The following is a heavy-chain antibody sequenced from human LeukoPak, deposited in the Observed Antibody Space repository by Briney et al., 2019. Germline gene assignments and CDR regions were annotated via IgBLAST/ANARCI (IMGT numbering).Heavy chain of an antibody. CDR1: GGSISSYY. Sequence: PSETLSLTCTVSGGSISSYYWSWIRQPPGRGLEWIGYIYYSGSTNYNPSLKSRVTISVDTSKNQFSLKLSSVTAADTAVYYCARYTKNGGSYLDAFDIWGQGTMVTVSS. CDR3: ARYTKNGGSYLDAFDI. V-gene: IGHV4-59*01. CDR2: IYYSGST. D-gene: IGHD1-26*01. J-gene: IGHJ3*02.